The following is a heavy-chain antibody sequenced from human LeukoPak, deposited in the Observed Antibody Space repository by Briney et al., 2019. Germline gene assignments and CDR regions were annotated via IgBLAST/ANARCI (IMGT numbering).Heavy chain of an antibody. CDR1: GGSISSYF. D-gene: IGHD3-10*01. CDR2: ISYSGTT. J-gene: IGHJ6*02. V-gene: IGHV4-59*01. Sequence: PSETLSLTCTVSGGSISSYFWTWIRQPPGKGLEWIGYISYSGTTNYNPSLKSRVTISVDTSKNQFSLKLSSVTAADTAVYYCARVQRGGYHNYGMDVWGQGTTVTVSS. CDR3: ARVQRGGYHNYGMDV.